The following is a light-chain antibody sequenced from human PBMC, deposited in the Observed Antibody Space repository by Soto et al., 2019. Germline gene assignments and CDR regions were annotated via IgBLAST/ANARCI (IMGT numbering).Light chain of an antibody. J-gene: IGKJ1*01. V-gene: IGKV3-20*01. Sequence: EILLTQSPGTLSLSPGERATLSCRASQSVSSNYLAWYQQKPGQAPRLLIYGTSSRATAIPDRFSGSGSGTDFTLTISRLEPEDFAVYYCQEYGSSQTFGQGTKVDIK. CDR3: QEYGSSQT. CDR2: GTS. CDR1: QSVSSNY.